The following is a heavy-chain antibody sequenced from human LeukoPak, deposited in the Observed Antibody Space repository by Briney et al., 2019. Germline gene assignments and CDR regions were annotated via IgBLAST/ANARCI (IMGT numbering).Heavy chain of an antibody. CDR3: ARSRGRAAAGNFDY. J-gene: IGHJ4*02. Sequence: ASVKVSCKASGYTFTGYYMHWVRQAPGQGLEWMGWINPNSGGTNYAQKFQGRVTITRDTSISTAYMELSRLRSDDTAVYYCARSRGRAAAGNFDYWGQGTLVTVSS. D-gene: IGHD6-13*01. V-gene: IGHV1-2*02. CDR2: INPNSGGT. CDR1: GYTFTGYY.